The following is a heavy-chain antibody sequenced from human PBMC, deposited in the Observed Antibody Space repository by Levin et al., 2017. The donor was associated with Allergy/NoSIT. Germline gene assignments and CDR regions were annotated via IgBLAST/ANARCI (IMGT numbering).Heavy chain of an antibody. D-gene: IGHD5-18*01. V-gene: IGHV3-9*01. CDR1: GFTFDDYA. CDR3: TRDTGGHSSGFCGMDV. J-gene: IGHJ6*02. Sequence: PGGSLRLSCAASGFTFDDYAMHWVRQAPGKGLEWVAGLSWNSATVAYADFVNDRFTISRDNAGNSLYLQMNSLRPEDTALYYCTRDTGGHSSGFCGMDVWGQGTTVTVSS. CDR2: LSWNSATV.